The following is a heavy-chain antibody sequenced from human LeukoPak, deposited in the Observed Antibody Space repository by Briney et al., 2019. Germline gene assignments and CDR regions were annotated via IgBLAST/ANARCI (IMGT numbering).Heavy chain of an antibody. J-gene: IGHJ4*02. CDR1: GYTFTSYD. V-gene: IGHV1-8*02. CDR2: MNPNSGNT. Sequence: ASVKVSCKASGYTFTSYDINWVRQATGQGLEWMGWMNPNSGNTGYAQKFQGRVTMTRDMSTSTVYMELSSLRSEDTAVYYCARVRMYYGSGDAFDYWGQGTLVTVSS. CDR3: ARVRMYYGSGDAFDY. D-gene: IGHD3-10*01.